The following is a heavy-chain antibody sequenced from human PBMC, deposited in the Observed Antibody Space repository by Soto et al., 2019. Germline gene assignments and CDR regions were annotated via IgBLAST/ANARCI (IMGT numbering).Heavy chain of an antibody. Sequence: TLSLTCTVSGGSISSGDYYWSWIRQPPGKGLEWIGYIYYSGSTYYNPSLKSRVTISVDTSKNQFSLKLSSVTAADTAVYYCARVLSFWSGYYLHWFDPWGQGTLVTVS. CDR3: ARVLSFWSGYYLHWFDP. J-gene: IGHJ5*02. CDR2: IYYSGST. V-gene: IGHV4-30-4*01. CDR1: GGSISSGDYY. D-gene: IGHD3-3*01.